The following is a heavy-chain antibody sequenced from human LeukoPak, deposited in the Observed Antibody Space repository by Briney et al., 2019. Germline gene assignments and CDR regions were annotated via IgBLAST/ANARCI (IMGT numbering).Heavy chain of an antibody. CDR3: AKDRRSYSEMYLDY. CDR2: ISSSSSTI. V-gene: IGHV3-48*01. J-gene: IGHJ4*02. CDR1: GFTFSSYS. Sequence: GGSLRLSCAASGFTFSSYSMTWVRQAPGKGLEWVSYISSSSSTIYYADSVKGRFTISRDNSKNTLYLQMNSLRAEDTAVYYCAKDRRSYSEMYLDYWGQGTLVTVSS. D-gene: IGHD1-26*01.